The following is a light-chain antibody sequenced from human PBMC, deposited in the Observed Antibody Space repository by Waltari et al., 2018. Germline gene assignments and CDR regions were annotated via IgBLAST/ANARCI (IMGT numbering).Light chain of an antibody. CDR3: SSHTGSSALVV. J-gene: IGLJ2*01. V-gene: IGLV2-14*03. Sequence: QSALTHPASVSGSPGQSVTISCSGSTIDIGSSYYVSWYQQHPGKAPKLIIFDVNRRPSGVSNRFSGSKSGLTASLTISGLQAEDEAEYYCSSHTGSSALVVFGGGTKLSVL. CDR2: DVN. CDR1: TIDIGSSYY.